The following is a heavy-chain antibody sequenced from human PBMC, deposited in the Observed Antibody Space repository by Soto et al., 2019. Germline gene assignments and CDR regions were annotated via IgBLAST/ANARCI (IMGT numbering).Heavy chain of an antibody. Sequence: EGSLRLSCAASGFTFSSYEMNWVRQAPGKGLEWVSYISSSGSTIYYADSVKGRFTISRDNAKNSLYLQMHSLRAEDTAVYYCASDPHVLRFLEWSYMDVWGQGTTVTVSS. CDR2: ISSSGSTI. CDR3: ASDPHVLRFLEWSYMDV. V-gene: IGHV3-48*03. D-gene: IGHD3-3*01. J-gene: IGHJ6*02. CDR1: GFTFSSYE.